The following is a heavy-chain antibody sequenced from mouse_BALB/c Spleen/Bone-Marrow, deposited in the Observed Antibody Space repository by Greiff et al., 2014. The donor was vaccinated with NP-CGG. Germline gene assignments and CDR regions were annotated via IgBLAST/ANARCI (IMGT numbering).Heavy chain of an antibody. V-gene: IGHV1-80*01. D-gene: IGHD4-1*01. CDR2: IYPGDGDT. CDR3: ARVRNWADY. J-gene: IGHJ2*01. Sequence: LLESGAELVRPGSSVKISCKASGYAFSSYWMYWVKQRPGQGLEWIGQIYPGDGDTNYNGKFKGKATLTADKSSSTAYMQLSSLTSEDSAVYFCARVRNWADYWGQGTTLTVSS. CDR1: GYAFSSYW.